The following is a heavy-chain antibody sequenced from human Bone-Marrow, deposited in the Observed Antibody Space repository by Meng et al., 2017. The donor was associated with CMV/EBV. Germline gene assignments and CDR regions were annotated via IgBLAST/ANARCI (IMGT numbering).Heavy chain of an antibody. J-gene: IGHJ6*02. CDR2: ISSSSSYI. Sequence: GESLKISCAASGFTFSSYSMNWVRQAPGKGLEWVSSISSSSSYIYYADSVKGRFTISRDNAKNSLYLQMNSLRAEDTAVYYCARESYYDFWSGYSGSNYYYGMVVWGQGTTVTVSS. CDR1: GFTFSSYS. CDR3: ARESYYDFWSGYSGSNYYYGMVV. V-gene: IGHV3-21*01. D-gene: IGHD3-3*01.